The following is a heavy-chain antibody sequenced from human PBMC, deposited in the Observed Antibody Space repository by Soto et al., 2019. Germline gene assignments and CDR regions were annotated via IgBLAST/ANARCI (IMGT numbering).Heavy chain of an antibody. Sequence: GGSLRLSCAASGFTFSSYAMSWVRQAPGKGLEWVSAISGSGGSTYYADSVKGRFTISRDNSKNTLYLQMNSLRAEDTAVYYCAKDLWSGYDSITSGAFDIWGQGTMVTVSS. J-gene: IGHJ3*02. D-gene: IGHD5-12*01. CDR1: GFTFSSYA. CDR3: AKDLWSGYDSITSGAFDI. CDR2: ISGSGGST. V-gene: IGHV3-23*01.